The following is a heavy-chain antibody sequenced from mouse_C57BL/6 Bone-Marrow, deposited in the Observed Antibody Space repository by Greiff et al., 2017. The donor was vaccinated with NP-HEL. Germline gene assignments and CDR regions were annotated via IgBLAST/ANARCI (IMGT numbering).Heavy chain of an antibody. J-gene: IGHJ3*01. Sequence: VKVEESGPGLVQPSQSLSITCTVSGFSLTSYGVHWVRQSPGKGLEWLGVIWSGGSTDYNAAFISRLSISKDNSKSQVFFKMNSLQADDTAIYYCARKDYDYDVGFAYWGQGTLVTVSA. CDR1: GFSLTSYG. CDR2: IWSGGST. V-gene: IGHV2-2*01. CDR3: ARKDYDYDVGFAY. D-gene: IGHD2-4*01.